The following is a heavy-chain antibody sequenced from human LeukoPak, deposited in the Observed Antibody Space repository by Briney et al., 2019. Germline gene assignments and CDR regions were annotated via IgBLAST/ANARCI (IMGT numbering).Heavy chain of an antibody. Sequence: SETLSLTCAVYGGSFSGYYWSWIRQPPGKGLEWIGEINHSGSTNYNPSLKSRVTISVDTSKNQFSLKLSSVTAADTAVYYCARELYYGSGTVWFDPWGQGTLVTVSS. V-gene: IGHV4-34*01. J-gene: IGHJ5*02. D-gene: IGHD3-10*01. CDR1: GGSFSGYY. CDR3: ARELYYGSGTVWFDP. CDR2: INHSGST.